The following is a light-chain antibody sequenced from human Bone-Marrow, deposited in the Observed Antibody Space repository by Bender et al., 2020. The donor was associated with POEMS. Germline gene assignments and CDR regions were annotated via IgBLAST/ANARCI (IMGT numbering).Light chain of an antibody. CDR2: INN. Sequence: QSVLTQPPSASGTPGQRVNISCSGSSSNIGTNPVNWYQQLPGTAPKLLIYINNQRPSGVPDRFSGSKSGTSASLAISGLQSEDEADYYCAAWEDSLNGWVFGGGTKLSFL. J-gene: IGLJ3*02. CDR3: AAWEDSLNGWV. CDR1: SSNIGTNP. V-gene: IGLV1-44*01.